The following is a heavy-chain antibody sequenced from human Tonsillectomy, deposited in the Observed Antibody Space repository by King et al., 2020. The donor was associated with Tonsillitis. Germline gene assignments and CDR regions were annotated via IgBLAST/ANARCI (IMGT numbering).Heavy chain of an antibody. CDR3: ARRKPRYCSSTSCLYYGMDV. CDR2: INHSGST. J-gene: IGHJ6*02. D-gene: IGHD2-2*01. Sequence: VQLQQWGAGLLKPSETLSLTCAVYDGSFSAYYWSWIRQPPGKGLEWIGEINHSGSTNYNPSLKSRVTLSVDTSKNQFSLKLSSVTAADTAVYYCARRKPRYCSSTSCLYYGMDVWGRGTTVTVSS. CDR1: DGSFSAYY. V-gene: IGHV4-34*01.